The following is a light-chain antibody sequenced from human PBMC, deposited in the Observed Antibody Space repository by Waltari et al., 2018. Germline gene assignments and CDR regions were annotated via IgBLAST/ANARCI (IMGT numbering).Light chain of an antibody. V-gene: IGKV3D-15*01. J-gene: IGKJ2*01. CDR1: QSVSSN. CDR2: GAA. Sequence: EIVMTHSPATLSVSPGERATLSCRASQSVSSNLAWYQQKPGLAPRLLIYGAATRATGIPARLRGSGSGTEFTLPISSPQSEDFAVYYGQQYNNWPPYTFGQGTKLEIK. CDR3: QQYNNWPPYT.